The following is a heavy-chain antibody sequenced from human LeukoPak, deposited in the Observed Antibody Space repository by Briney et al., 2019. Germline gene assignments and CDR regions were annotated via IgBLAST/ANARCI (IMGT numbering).Heavy chain of an antibody. J-gene: IGHJ3*02. CDR1: GYTFTSYD. CDR2: ISAYNGNT. CDR3: ARVAYYDILTGPRAFDI. D-gene: IGHD3-9*01. Sequence: GASVKVSCKASGYTFTSYDISWVRQAPGQGLEWMGWISAYNGNTNYAQKLQGRVTMTTDTSTSTAYMELRSLRSDDTAVYYCARVAYYDILTGPRAFDIWGQGTMVTVSS. V-gene: IGHV1-18*04.